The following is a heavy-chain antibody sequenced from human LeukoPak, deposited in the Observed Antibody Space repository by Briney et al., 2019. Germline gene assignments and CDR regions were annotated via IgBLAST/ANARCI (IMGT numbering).Heavy chain of an antibody. D-gene: IGHD3-22*01. Sequence: PGGSLRLSCAASGFTFSSYSMNWVRQASGKGLEWVGRIKSKTDGGTTDYAAPVKGRFTISRDDSKNTLYLQMNSLKTEDTAVYHCTTTLYYDSSGYYASVDYWGQGTLVTVSS. CDR1: GFTFSSYS. CDR2: IKSKTDGGTT. J-gene: IGHJ4*02. V-gene: IGHV3-15*01. CDR3: TTTLYYDSSGYYASVDY.